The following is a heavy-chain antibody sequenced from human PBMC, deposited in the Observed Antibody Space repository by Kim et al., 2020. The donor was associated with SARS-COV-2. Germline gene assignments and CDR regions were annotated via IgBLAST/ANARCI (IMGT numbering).Heavy chain of an antibody. CDR2: IYWDDDK. CDR1: GFSLSTSGVG. J-gene: IGHJ5*02. Sequence: SGPTLVNPTQTLTLTCTFSGFSLSTSGVGVGWIRQPPGKALEWLALIYWDDDKRYSPSLKSRLTITKDTSKNQVVLTMTNMDPVDTATYYCAHRPRPLYSSSMSFSDWCDPWGQGTLVTVSS. CDR3: AHRPRPLYSSSMSFSDWCDP. D-gene: IGHD6-13*01. V-gene: IGHV2-5*02.